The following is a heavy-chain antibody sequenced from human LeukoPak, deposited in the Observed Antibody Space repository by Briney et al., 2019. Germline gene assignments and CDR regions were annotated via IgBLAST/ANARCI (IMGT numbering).Heavy chain of an antibody. J-gene: IGHJ4*02. CDR3: ARDWDCGSSTCYGALGY. Sequence: GGSLRLSCAASGFTFSSYWMSWVRQAPGKGLEWVANIKQDGSEKYYVDSVKGRFTISRDNAKNSLYLQMNSLRAEDTAVYYCARDWDCGSSTCYGALGYWGQGTLVTVSS. V-gene: IGHV3-7*01. D-gene: IGHD2-2*01. CDR1: GFTFSSYW. CDR2: IKQDGSEK.